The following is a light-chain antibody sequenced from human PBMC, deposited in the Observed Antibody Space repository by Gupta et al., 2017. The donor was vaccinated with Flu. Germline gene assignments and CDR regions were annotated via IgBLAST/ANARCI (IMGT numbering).Light chain of an antibody. CDR2: GAS. CDR3: QQYNNWPPYR. CDR1: QSVSSN. Sequence: EIVMTQSPATLSVSPGERATLSCRASQSVSSNLAWYQQKPGQAPRLLIYGASTRATGIPARFSGSGSGTEFTLTISSLQSEDVAVYYCQQYNNWPPYRFGQGTKLEIK. V-gene: IGKV3-15*01. J-gene: IGKJ2*03.